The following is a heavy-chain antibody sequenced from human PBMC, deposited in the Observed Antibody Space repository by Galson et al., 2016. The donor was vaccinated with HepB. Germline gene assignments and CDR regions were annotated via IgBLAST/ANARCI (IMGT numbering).Heavy chain of an antibody. J-gene: IGHJ4*02. CDR2: ISTSAGST. D-gene: IGHD4-11*01. CDR1: GFAFSAYG. CDR3: AKGTTRLGDN. V-gene: IGHV3-23*01. Sequence: SLRLSCAASGFAFSAYGMTWVRQAPRKGLEWVAAISTSAGSTDYADSVRGRFTISRDNSKNMLYLQMNSLRAEDSALYYCAKGTTRLGDNWGQGILVTVSS.